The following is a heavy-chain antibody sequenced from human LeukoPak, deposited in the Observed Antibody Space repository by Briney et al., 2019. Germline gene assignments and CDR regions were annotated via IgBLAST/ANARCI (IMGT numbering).Heavy chain of an antibody. V-gene: IGHV4-34*01. CDR1: GGSFSGYY. Sequence: SETLSLTCAVYGGSFSGYYWSWIRQPPGKGLEWIGEINHSGSTNYNPSLKSRVTISVDTSKNQFSLKLSSVTAADTVVYYCAGDSGYPGYWGQGTLVTVSS. D-gene: IGHD5-12*01. J-gene: IGHJ4*02. CDR3: AGDSGYPGY. CDR2: INHSGST.